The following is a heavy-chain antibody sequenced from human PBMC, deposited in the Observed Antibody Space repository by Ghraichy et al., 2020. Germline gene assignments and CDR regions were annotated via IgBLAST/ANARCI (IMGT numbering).Heavy chain of an antibody. CDR2: LGSSGEST. J-gene: IGHJ4*02. V-gene: IGHV3-23*01. CDR3: AKLAYNWNDDDY. D-gene: IGHD1-1*01. Sequence: TLSLTCAASGFTFSSFAMSWVRQAPGKGLEWVSSLGSSGESTYYADSVKGRFTISRDNSKNTMYLQMNSLSAGDTAVYYCAKLAYNWNDDDYWGQGTLVTVSS. CDR1: GFTFSSFA.